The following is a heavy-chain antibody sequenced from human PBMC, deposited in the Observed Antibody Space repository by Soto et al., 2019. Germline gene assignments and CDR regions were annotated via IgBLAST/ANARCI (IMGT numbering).Heavy chain of an antibody. Sequence: SETLSLTCAVSGYSISSGYYWGWIRQPPGKGLEWIGSIYHSGSTYYNPSLKSRVTISVDTSKNQFSLKLSSVTAADTAVYYCARDRRERPYDYVWGSYRYPYYYYGMDVWGQVPPVT. CDR3: ARDRRERPYDYVWGSYRYPYYYYGMDV. J-gene: IGHJ6*02. V-gene: IGHV4-38-2*02. CDR1: GYSISSGYY. CDR2: IYHSGST. D-gene: IGHD3-16*02.